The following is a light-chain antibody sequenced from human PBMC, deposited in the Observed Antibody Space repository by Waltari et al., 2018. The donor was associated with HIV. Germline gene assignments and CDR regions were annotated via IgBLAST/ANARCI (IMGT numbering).Light chain of an antibody. CDR2: DDS. J-gene: IGLJ3*02. CDR3: QVWDSRSDPWV. CDR1: NIGSKN. Sequence: SYVLTQSPSVSVAPGQTARITCGGNNIGSKNVHWYQQKPGQAPVLVVYDDSDRPSGIPERFSGSNSGDTATLTISSVEAGDEADYYCQVWDSRSDPWVFGGGTKVTVL. V-gene: IGLV3-21*02.